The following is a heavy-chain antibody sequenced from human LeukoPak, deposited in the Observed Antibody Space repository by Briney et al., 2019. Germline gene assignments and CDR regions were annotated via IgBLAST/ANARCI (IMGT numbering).Heavy chain of an antibody. D-gene: IGHD3-22*01. CDR1: GGSISSSSSY. CDR3: ARHYYDSSGSAYCFDY. J-gene: IGHJ4*02. V-gene: IGHV4-39*01. CDR2: IRYSGKT. Sequence: ETLSLTCTVSGGSISSSSSYWGWIRQPPGKGLEWIGSIRYSGKTYYNPSLKIRVTMSMDTSKNQFSLRLSSVTAADTAVYSCARHYYDSSGSAYCFDYWGQGTLVTVSS.